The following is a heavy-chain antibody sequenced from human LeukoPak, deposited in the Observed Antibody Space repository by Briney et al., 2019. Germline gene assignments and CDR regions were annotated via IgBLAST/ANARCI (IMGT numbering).Heavy chain of an antibody. V-gene: IGHV3-23*01. D-gene: IGHD6-13*01. CDR3: AKQDSANGYIYNFDY. J-gene: IGHJ4*02. Sequence: GGSLRLSCTPSGFTFSFYAMSWVRQPPGKGLEWVSAISGSGGGTSYADSGKGRFTISRHNSKTALYLQMNSLRAEDTVVYYCAKQDSANGYIYNFDYWGEGTLVTVSS. CDR2: ISGSGGGT. CDR1: GFTFSFYA.